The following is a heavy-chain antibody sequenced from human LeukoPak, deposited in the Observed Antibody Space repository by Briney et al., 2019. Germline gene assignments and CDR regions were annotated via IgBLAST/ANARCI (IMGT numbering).Heavy chain of an antibody. J-gene: IGHJ4*02. Sequence: GGSLRLSCAASGFTFSSYAMSWVRQAPGKGLEWISTISGSGGGTYYADSVKGRFTISRDNSKNTLYLQMNSLRAEDTAVYYCAKTREEYYFDYWGQGTLVTVSS. V-gene: IGHV3-23*01. CDR2: ISGSGGGT. CDR1: GFTFSSYA. CDR3: AKTREEYYFDY.